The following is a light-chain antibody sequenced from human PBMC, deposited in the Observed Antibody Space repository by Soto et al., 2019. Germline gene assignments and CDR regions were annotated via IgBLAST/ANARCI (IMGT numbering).Light chain of an antibody. CDR1: QSLVHSDGIAY. Sequence: DVEMTQSPLSLPVTLGQPSSISCSSNQSLVHSDGIAYFSWFQQRPGRSPRRLIYKVSNRDSGVPARFSGSGSGTDFALKISRVEAEDVGAYYCMQGTHWPITFGQGTRLEI. CDR2: KVS. V-gene: IGKV2-30*02. CDR3: MQGTHWPIT. J-gene: IGKJ5*01.